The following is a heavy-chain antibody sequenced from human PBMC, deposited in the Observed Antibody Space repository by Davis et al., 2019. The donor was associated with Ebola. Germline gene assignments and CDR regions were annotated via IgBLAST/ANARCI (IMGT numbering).Heavy chain of an antibody. CDR3: ARRIMITFGGVILRTDAFDI. V-gene: IGHV4-31*03. D-gene: IGHD3-16*02. CDR1: GGSISSGGYY. Sequence: MPSETLSLTCTVSGGSISSGGYYWSWIRQHPGKGLEWIGYIYYSGSTYYNPSLKSRVTISVDTSKNQFSLKLSSVTAADTAVYYCARRIMITFGGVILRTDAFDIWGQGTMVTVSS. J-gene: IGHJ3*02. CDR2: IYYSGST.